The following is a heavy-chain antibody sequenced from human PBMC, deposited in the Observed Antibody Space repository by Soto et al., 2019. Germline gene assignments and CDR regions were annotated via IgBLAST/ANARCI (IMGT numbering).Heavy chain of an antibody. V-gene: IGHV1-69*06. J-gene: IGHJ2*01. Sequence: QVQLVQSGAEVKKPGSSVKVSCKASGGTFNSYALTWVRQAPGHGLEWMGGIIPIFRSTNYAQKFQGRVTITANRSTSTAYMELSSLRPDATAVYYCAGVFHPPYGSRWRSLYWEFDLWGHGTLVTVSS. CDR1: GGTFNSYA. CDR3: AGVFHPPYGSRWRSLYWEFDL. CDR2: IIPIFRST. D-gene: IGHD6-19*01.